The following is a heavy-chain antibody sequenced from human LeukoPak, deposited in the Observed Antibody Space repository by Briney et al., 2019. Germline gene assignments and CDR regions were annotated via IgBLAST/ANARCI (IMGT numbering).Heavy chain of an antibody. V-gene: IGHV1-2*02. CDR2: INPNSGGT. CDR1: GYTFTGYY. Sequence: ASVKVSCKASGYTFTGYYMHWVRQAPGQGLEWMGWINPNSGGTNYAQRFQGRVTMTRDTSISTAYMELSRLRSDDTAVYYCARAGYSSAWGVESDAFDIWGQGTMVTVSS. CDR3: ARAGYSSAWGVESDAFDI. J-gene: IGHJ3*02. D-gene: IGHD6-19*01.